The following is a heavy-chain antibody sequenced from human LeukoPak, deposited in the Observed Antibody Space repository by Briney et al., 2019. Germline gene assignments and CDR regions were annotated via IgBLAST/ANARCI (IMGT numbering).Heavy chain of an antibody. Sequence: GASVKVSCKASGYTFTSYDINWVRQATGQGLEWMGWMNPNSGNTGYAQKFQGRVTMTRNTSISTAYMELSSLTSEDTAVYYCARAAATGFYYYYYYMDVWGKGTTVTVSS. D-gene: IGHD2-15*01. CDR1: GYTFTSYD. CDR3: ARAAATGFYYYYYYMDV. V-gene: IGHV1-8*01. CDR2: MNPNSGNT. J-gene: IGHJ6*03.